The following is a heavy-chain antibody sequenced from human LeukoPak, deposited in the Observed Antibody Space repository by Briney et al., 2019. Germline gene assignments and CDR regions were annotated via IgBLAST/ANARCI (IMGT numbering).Heavy chain of an antibody. CDR2: INPSGGST. CDR1: GYTFTSYY. V-gene: IGHV1-46*01. J-gene: IGHJ4*02. D-gene: IGHD3-22*01. CDR3: ARDSGIVVDLGSEYYFDY. Sequence: ASVKVSCKASGYTFTSYYMHWVRQAPGQGLEWMGIINPSGGSTSYAQKFQGRVTITADESTSTAYMELSSLRSEDTAVYYCARDSGIVVDLGSEYYFDYWGQGTLVTVSS.